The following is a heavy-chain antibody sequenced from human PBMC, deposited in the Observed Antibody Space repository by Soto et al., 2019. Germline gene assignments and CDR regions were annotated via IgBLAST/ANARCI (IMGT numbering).Heavy chain of an antibody. J-gene: IGHJ6*02. CDR1: GFTFSSYG. Sequence: VGSLSLSCAASGFTFSSYGMHWVRPAPGKGLEWVALISYDGTNKYYADSVKGRFTISRDNFKNTLYLQMNSLRAEDTAVYYCAKERFGHLWLEDYGMDVWGQGTTVTVSS. CDR3: AKERFGHLWLEDYGMDV. V-gene: IGHV3-30*18. CDR2: ISYDGTNK. D-gene: IGHD5-18*01.